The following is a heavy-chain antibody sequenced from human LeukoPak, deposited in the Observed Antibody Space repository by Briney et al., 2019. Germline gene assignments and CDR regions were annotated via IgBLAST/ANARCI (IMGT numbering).Heavy chain of an antibody. J-gene: IGHJ4*02. Sequence: SGGSLRLSSAASGFTFSNFWMHWVRQALGKGPEWVASINEDGSEKHYSDSVKGRFTISRDNAKNSLYLQMNSLRAEDTAVYYCARIRGGYWGQGTLVTVSS. CDR2: INEDGSEK. CDR3: ARIRGGY. D-gene: IGHD3-10*01. CDR1: GFTFSNFW. V-gene: IGHV3-7*02.